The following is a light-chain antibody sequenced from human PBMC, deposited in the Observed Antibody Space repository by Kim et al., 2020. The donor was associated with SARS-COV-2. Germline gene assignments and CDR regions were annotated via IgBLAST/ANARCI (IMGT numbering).Light chain of an antibody. CDR1: QSISSY. V-gene: IGKV1-39*01. Sequence: ASVGDRVTITCRASQSISSYLNWYQQKPGKAPKLLIYAASSLQSGVPSRFSGSGSGTDFTLTINSLQPEDFATYYCQQNYSTPRTFGRGTKVDIK. J-gene: IGKJ1*01. CDR2: AAS. CDR3: QQNYSTPRT.